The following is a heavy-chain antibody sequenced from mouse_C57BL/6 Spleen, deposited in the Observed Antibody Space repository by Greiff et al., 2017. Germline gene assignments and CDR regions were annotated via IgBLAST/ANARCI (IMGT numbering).Heavy chain of an antibody. CDR1: GYTFTSYW. J-gene: IGHJ3*01. V-gene: IGHV1-69*01. D-gene: IGHD2-5*01. CDR3: ARRGSNYFIAY. Sequence: QVQLQQPGAELVMPGASVKLSCKASGYTFTSYWMHWVKQRPGQGLEWIGEIAPSDSYTNYNQQFKGKSTLTVDKSSSTAYMQLSSLTSEDSAVYYCARRGSNYFIAYWGQGTLVTVSA. CDR2: IAPSDSYT.